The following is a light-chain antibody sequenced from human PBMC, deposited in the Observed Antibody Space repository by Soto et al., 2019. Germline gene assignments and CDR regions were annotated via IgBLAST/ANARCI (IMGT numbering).Light chain of an antibody. CDR1: SGHSNYV. J-gene: IGLJ2*01. Sequence: QLVLTQSPSASASLGASVKLTCTLSSGHSNYVIAWHQQQPEKGPRYLMKLNSDGSHSKGDGIPDRFSGSSSGAERYLTISCLQCDDEADYYCQTWDTGIRVFGGGTKLTV. V-gene: IGLV4-69*01. CDR2: LNSDGSH. CDR3: QTWDTGIRV.